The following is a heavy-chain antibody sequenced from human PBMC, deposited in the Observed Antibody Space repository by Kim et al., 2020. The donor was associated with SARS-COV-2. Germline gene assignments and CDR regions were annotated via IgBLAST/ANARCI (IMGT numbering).Heavy chain of an antibody. V-gene: IGHV3-21*01. CDR3: AREGTMVRAFDI. J-gene: IGHJ3*02. Sequence: YYAASEKCRFTTTRGNAKTALYLQMNSLRAEDTAVYYCAREGTMVRAFDIWGQGTMVTVSS. D-gene: IGHD3-10*01.